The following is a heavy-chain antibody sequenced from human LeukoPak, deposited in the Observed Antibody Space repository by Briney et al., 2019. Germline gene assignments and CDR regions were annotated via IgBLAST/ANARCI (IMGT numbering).Heavy chain of an antibody. CDR3: ARGRDYGDTDFDY. Sequence: PSDTQSLICTVSGGSISSGDYYWSWLRQPRGKGLEWIGYIHYSGSTYYNPSLKSRVTISVDTSKNQIFLRLSSVTGAETAVYYCARGRDYGDTDFDYWGQGTLVTVSS. V-gene: IGHV4-30-4*02. D-gene: IGHD4-17*01. CDR1: GGSISSGDYY. J-gene: IGHJ4*02. CDR2: IHYSGST.